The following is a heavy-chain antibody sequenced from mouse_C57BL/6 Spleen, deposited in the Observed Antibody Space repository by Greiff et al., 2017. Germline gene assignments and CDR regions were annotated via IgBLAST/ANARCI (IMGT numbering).Heavy chain of an antibody. J-gene: IGHJ3*01. CDR3: ARFGVYYDFAY. Sequence: QVQLQQPGAELVRPGSSVKLSCKASGYTFTSYWMHWVKQRPIQGLEWIGNIDPSDSETHYNQKFKDKATLTVDKSSSTAYMQLSSLTSEDSAVYYCARFGVYYDFAYWGQVTLVTVSA. CDR1: GYTFTSYW. V-gene: IGHV1-52*01. CDR2: IDPSDSET. D-gene: IGHD1-1*01.